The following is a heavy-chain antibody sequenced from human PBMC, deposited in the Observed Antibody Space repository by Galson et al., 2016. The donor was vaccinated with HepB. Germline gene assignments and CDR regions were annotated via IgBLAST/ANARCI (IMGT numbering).Heavy chain of an antibody. D-gene: IGHD3-3*01. Sequence: TLSLTCAVSGGSISSGAYSWSWIRQPPGKGLEWIGYIYHSGSSYYNPSLKNRVTILIDRSRNQFSLRLTSVTGADTAVYYCASATSDTYYDFWTGLFDPWGQGTLVTVSS. CDR1: GGSISSGAYS. CDR2: IYHSGSS. CDR3: ASATSDTYYDFWTGLFDP. J-gene: IGHJ5*02. V-gene: IGHV4-30-2*01.